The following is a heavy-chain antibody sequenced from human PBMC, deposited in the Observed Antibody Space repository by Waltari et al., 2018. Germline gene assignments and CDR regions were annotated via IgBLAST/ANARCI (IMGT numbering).Heavy chain of an antibody. CDR2: INTNSGNP. CDR3: AREVVPAATIVVNWFDP. J-gene: IGHJ5*02. V-gene: IGHV7-4-1*02. D-gene: IGHD2-2*01. CDR1: GYSFTSYA. Sequence: QVELVQSGPELKKPGASVKVSCTASGYSFTSYAIYWVRQAPGRGFELMGWINTNSGNPTYVQGFTGRFVFSLDTSVSTAFLQINSLEAEDTAVYYCAREVVPAATIVVNWFDPWGQGTLVTVSS.